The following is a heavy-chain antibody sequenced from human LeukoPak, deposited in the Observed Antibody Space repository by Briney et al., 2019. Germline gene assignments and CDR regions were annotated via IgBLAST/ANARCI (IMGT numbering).Heavy chain of an antibody. V-gene: IGHV3-23*01. Sequence: GGSLRLSCAASRFIFDNYAMTWVRQAPGKGLEWVSAISGSGGSTYYADSVKGRFTISRDNSKNTLYLQMNSLRAEDTAVYYCASEDRAGYYWGQGTLVTVSS. CDR1: RFIFDNYA. D-gene: IGHD6-13*01. J-gene: IGHJ4*02. CDR3: ASEDRAGYY. CDR2: ISGSGGST.